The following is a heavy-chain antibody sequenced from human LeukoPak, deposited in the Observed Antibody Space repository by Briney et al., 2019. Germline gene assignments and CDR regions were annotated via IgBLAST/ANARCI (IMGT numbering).Heavy chain of an antibody. D-gene: IGHD5-18*01. V-gene: IGHV3-48*02. CDR1: GFTFTSYS. CDR2: ISGGSSAT. J-gene: IGHJ6*02. CDR3: ARGGYNPQYYYYAMDV. Sequence: GGSLRLSCAASGFTFTSYSMNWVRQAPGKGLEWVSTISGGSSATYYADSVKGRFTISRDNAKNSLSLQMNSLRDEDTAVYYCARGGYNPQYYYYAMDVWGQGTTVTVSS.